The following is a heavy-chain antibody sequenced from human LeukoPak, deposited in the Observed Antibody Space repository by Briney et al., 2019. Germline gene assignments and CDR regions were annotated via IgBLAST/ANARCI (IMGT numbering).Heavy chain of an antibody. CDR1: GGSISSSSYY. V-gene: IGHV4-39*01. CDR3: ARHLYGFRPSLPFDY. D-gene: IGHD4-17*01. Sequence: PSETLSLSCTVSGGSISSSSYYWGWIRQPPGKGLEWIGSIYYSGSTYYNPSLKSRVTISVDTSKNQFSLKLSSVTAADTAVYYCARHLYGFRPSLPFDYWGQGTLVTVSS. J-gene: IGHJ4*02. CDR2: IYYSGST.